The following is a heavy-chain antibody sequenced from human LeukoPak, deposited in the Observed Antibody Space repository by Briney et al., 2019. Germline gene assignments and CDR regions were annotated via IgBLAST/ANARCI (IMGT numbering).Heavy chain of an antibody. D-gene: IGHD2-2*01. J-gene: IGHJ3*02. CDR2: ISYDGSNK. CDR3: VKDRGRQLLSLYDAFHI. Sequence: GRSLRLSCAASGFTFSSYAMHWVRQAPGKGLEWVAVISYDGSNKYYADSVKGRFTISRDNSENTLYLQMNSLRVDDTAVYYCVKDRGRQLLSLYDAFHIWGQGTMVTASS. CDR1: GFTFSSYA. V-gene: IGHV3-30-3*01.